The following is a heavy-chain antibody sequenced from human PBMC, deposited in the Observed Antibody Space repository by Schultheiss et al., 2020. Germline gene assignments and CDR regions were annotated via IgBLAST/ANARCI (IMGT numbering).Heavy chain of an antibody. V-gene: IGHV3-9*01. CDR3: ARGEMPHAFDI. CDR1: GFTFDDYA. D-gene: IGHD5-24*01. Sequence: GGSLRLSCAASGFTFDDYAMHWVRQAPGKGLEWVSGISWNSGSIGYADSVKGRFTISRDNAKNSLYLQMNSLRAEDTAMYYCARGEMPHAFDIWGQGTMVTV. J-gene: IGHJ3*02. CDR2: ISWNSGSI.